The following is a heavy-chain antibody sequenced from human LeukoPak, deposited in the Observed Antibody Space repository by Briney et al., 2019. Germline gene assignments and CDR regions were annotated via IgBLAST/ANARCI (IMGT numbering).Heavy chain of an antibody. Sequence: GGSLRLSCAASGFTFSDYYMSWIRQAPGKGLEWVSYISSSSSYTNYADSVKGRFTISRDNAKNSLYLQMNSLRAEDTAVYYRARDTHYSSSWYTTPLFWGQGTLVTVSS. CDR3: ARDTHYSSSWYTTPLF. J-gene: IGHJ4*02. D-gene: IGHD6-13*01. CDR2: ISSSSSYT. V-gene: IGHV3-11*05. CDR1: GFTFSDYY.